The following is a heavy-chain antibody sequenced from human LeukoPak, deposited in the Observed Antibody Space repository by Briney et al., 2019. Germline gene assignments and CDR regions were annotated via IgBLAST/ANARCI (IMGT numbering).Heavy chain of an antibody. D-gene: IGHD3-22*01. CDR2: ISSSGSTI. Sequence: GGSLRLSCAASGFTFSDYAMSWIRQAPGKGLEWVSYISSSGSTIYYADSVKGRFTISRDNAKNSLYLQMNSLRAEDTAVYYCARVDSEYAFDIWGQGTMVTVSS. CDR1: GFTFSDYA. CDR3: ARVDSEYAFDI. J-gene: IGHJ3*02. V-gene: IGHV3-11*01.